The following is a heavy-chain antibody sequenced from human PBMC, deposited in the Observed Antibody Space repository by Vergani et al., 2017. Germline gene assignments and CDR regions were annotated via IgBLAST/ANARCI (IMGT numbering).Heavy chain of an antibody. CDR2: MNPNSGNT. Sequence: QVQLVQSGAEVKKPGASVKVSCTASGYTFTSYDINWVRQATGQGLEWMGWMNPNSGNTGYAQKFQGRVTMTRNTSISTAYMELSSLRSEDTAVYYCARVGTVVRGNYYYYYMDVWGKGTTVTVSS. J-gene: IGHJ6*03. CDR1: GYTFTSYD. V-gene: IGHV1-8*01. CDR3: ARVGTVVRGNYYYYYMDV. D-gene: IGHD3-10*01.